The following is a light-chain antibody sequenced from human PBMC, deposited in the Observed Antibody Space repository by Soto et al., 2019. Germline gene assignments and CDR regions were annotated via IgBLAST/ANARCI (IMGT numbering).Light chain of an antibody. J-gene: IGLJ1*01. V-gene: IGLV2-14*03. CDR3: CSYTTSNTRQIV. CDR1: SSDVGGYNY. Sequence: LTQPASVSGSPGQSITISCTGTSSDVGGYNYVSWYQQHPGKAPKFMIYDVSSRPSGVSNRFSGSKSGNTASLTISGLQAEDEADYYCCSYTTSNTRQIVFGTGTK. CDR2: DVS.